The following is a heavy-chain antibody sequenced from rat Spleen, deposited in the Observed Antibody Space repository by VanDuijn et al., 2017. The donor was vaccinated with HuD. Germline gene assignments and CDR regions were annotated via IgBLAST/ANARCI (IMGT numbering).Heavy chain of an antibody. V-gene: IGHV5-25*01. CDR1: GFTFSNYY. Sequence: EVQLEESGGGLVQPGRSMKLSCAASGFTFSNYYMAWVRQAPTKGLEWVASISIGDSNTYYRDSVKGRFTISRDNTKSTLYLQVDSLKSEDTATYYCATDRLPGSAYVMDAWGQGTSVTVSS. J-gene: IGHJ4*01. D-gene: IGHD1-4*01. CDR3: ATDRLPGSAYVMDA. CDR2: ISIGDSNT.